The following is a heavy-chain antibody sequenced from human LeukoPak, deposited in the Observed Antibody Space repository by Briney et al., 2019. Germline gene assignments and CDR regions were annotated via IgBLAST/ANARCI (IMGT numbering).Heavy chain of an antibody. J-gene: IGHJ4*02. D-gene: IGHD3-22*01. Sequence: ASVKVSCKASGYTFTGYYMHWVRQAPGQGLEWMGWISAYNGNTNYAQKLQGRVTMTTDTYTSTAYMEVRSLRSDDTAVYYCARDFYDTSGYYAFDYWGQGTLVTVSS. CDR1: GYTFTGYY. CDR2: ISAYNGNT. V-gene: IGHV1-18*04. CDR3: ARDFYDTSGYYAFDY.